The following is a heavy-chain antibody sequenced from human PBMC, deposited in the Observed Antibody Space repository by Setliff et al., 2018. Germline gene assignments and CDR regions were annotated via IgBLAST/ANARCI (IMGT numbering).Heavy chain of an antibody. D-gene: IGHD2-21*02. CDR1: GYTFTSYA. V-gene: IGHV1-3*01. CDR3: ARDRLRGWFDP. J-gene: IGHJ5*02. CDR2: INAGNGNT. Sequence: GASVKVSCKASGYTFTSYAMHWVRQAPGQRLEWMGWINAGNGNTKYSQKFQGRVIITRDTSANTAYMELSSLRSEETAVYYCARDRLRGWFDPWGQGTLVTVSS.